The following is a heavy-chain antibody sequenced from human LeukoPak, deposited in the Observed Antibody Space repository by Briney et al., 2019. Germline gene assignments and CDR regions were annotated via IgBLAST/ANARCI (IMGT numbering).Heavy chain of an antibody. CDR2: IYPGDSDT. CDR3: ARQGVAARFGYFDY. D-gene: IGHD6-6*01. CDR1: GYSFTNYW. V-gene: IGHV5-51*01. J-gene: IGHJ4*02. Sequence: GESLKISCKGSGYSFTNYWIGWVRQMPGKGLEWMGIIYPGDSDTRYSPSFQGQVTISVDKSISTAYLQWSSLKASDTATYYCARQGVAARFGYFDYWGQGTLVTVSS.